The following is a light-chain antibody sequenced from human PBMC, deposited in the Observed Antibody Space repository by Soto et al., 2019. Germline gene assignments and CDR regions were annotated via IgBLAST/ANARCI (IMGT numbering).Light chain of an antibody. Sequence: DIVMTQSPLSLPVTPGEPSSISCRSSQSLLNSNGYNYLDWYLQKPGQYPXLLIYLGSNRASGVPDRFSGSGSGTDFTLKISRVEAEDVGVYHCMQALTAPPTFGQGTKVE. CDR3: MQALTAPPT. J-gene: IGKJ1*01. CDR2: LGS. CDR1: QSLLNSNGYNY. V-gene: IGKV2-28*01.